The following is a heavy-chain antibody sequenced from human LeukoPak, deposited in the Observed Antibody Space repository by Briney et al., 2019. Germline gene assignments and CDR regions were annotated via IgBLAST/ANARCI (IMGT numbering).Heavy chain of an antibody. J-gene: IGHJ5*02. V-gene: IGHV1-2*02. D-gene: IGHD3-9*01. CDR1: GYTFTSYG. CDR3: ARGYYDILTGSLDWFDP. CDR2: INPNSGGT. Sequence: ASVKVSCKASGYTFTSYGISWVRQAPGQGLEWMGWINPNSGGTNYAQKFQGRVTMTRDTSISTAYMELSRLRSDDTAVYYCARGYYDILTGSLDWFDPWGQGTLVTVSS.